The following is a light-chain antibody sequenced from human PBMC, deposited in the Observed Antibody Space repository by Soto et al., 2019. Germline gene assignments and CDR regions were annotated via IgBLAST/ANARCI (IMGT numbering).Light chain of an antibody. CDR1: QTVSSN. J-gene: IGKJ2*01. V-gene: IGKV3-15*01. CDR3: QQYNNWPRTYT. Sequence: EIVMTQSPATLSVSPRERATLSCRASQTVSSNLAWYQQKPGQAPRLLIYGASNRATGIPARFSGSGSGTEFTLTISSLQSEDFAIYYCQQYNNWPRTYTFGQGTKLEIK. CDR2: GAS.